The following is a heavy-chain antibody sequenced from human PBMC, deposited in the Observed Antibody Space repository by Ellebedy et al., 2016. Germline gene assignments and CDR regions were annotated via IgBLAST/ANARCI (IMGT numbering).Heavy chain of an antibody. CDR3: ARTWTLIRGVLDV. J-gene: IGHJ6*02. CDR1: GYSFINYG. CDR2: RSNR. V-gene: IGHV1-18*04. Sequence: ASVKVSXXASGYSFINYGISWVRQAPGQGLEWMGGRSNRINAQKFQGRVFMTTDTSATTAYMELRNLRSDDTALYYCARTWTLIRGVLDVWGQGTTVSVSS. D-gene: IGHD3-10*01.